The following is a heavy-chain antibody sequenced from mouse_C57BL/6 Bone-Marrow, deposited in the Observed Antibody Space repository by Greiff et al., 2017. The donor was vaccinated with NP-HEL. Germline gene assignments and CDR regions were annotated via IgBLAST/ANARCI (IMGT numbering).Heavy chain of an antibody. CDR2: IYPSDSET. CDR3: ARGEAYYGSSYVRFAY. V-gene: IGHV1-61*01. Sequence: VQLQQPGAELVRPGSSVKLSCKASGYTFTSYWMDWVKQRPGQGLEWIGNIYPSDSETHYNQKFKDKATLTVDKSSSTAYMQLSSLTSEDSAVYYCARGEAYYGSSYVRFAYWGQGTLVTVSA. CDR1: GYTFTSYW. J-gene: IGHJ3*01. D-gene: IGHD1-1*01.